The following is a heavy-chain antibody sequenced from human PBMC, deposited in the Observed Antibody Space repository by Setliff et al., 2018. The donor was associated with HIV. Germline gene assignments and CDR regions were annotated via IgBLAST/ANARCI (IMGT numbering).Heavy chain of an antibody. V-gene: IGHV1-3*01. CDR2: INAGNGNT. CDR3: ARDTGYYDSTVSPPYNWFDP. Sequence: GASVKVSCKASGYTFTSYGISWVRQAPGQRLEWMGWINAGNGNTKYSQKFQGRVTITRDTSARTAYMELSSLRSEDTAVYYCARDTGYYDSTVSPPYNWFDPWGQGTLVTVSS. D-gene: IGHD3-22*01. J-gene: IGHJ5*02. CDR1: GYTFTSYG.